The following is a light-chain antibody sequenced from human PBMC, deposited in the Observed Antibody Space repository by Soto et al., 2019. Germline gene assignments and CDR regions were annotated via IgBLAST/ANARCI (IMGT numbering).Light chain of an antibody. CDR1: SSDVGAYDF. V-gene: IGLV2-14*03. J-gene: IGLJ1*01. CDR2: DVR. CDR3: TSYTTTSTPYV. Sequence: QSALTQPASVSGSPGQSITISCTGTSSDVGAYDFVSWYQHHPGKAPKLMIYDVRDRPSGVSTRFSGSKSGNTASLTISGLQAEDEADYFCTSYTTTSTPYVFGTGTKLTVL.